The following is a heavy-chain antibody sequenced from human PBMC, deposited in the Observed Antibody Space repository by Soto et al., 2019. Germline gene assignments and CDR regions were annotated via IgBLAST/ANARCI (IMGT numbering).Heavy chain of an antibody. V-gene: IGHV3-23*01. Sequence: GGPQSLPSAASGVTFSSYGMSWVRQAQGKGLEWVSAISGSGGSTYYADSVKGRFTISRDNSKNTLYLQMNSLRAEDTAVYYCAAQRSKPHSSGYYYAPWGQGTLVTVSS. D-gene: IGHD3-22*01. J-gene: IGHJ5*02. CDR2: ISGSGGST. CDR3: AAQRSKPHSSGYYYAP. CDR1: GVTFSSYG.